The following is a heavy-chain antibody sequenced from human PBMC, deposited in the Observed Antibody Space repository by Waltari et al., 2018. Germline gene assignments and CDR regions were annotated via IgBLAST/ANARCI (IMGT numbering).Heavy chain of an antibody. J-gene: IGHJ6*03. V-gene: IGHV4-38-2*02. CDR2: IYHSGST. Sequence: QVQLQESGPGLVKPSETLSLTCAVSGYSISSGYYWGWIRQPPGKGLEWIGSIYHSGSTYYNSSLKSRVTISVDTSKNQFSLKLSSVTAADTAVYYCAREVVREYYYMDVWGKGTTVTVSS. CDR3: AREVVREYYYMDV. D-gene: IGHD3-22*01. CDR1: GYSISSGYY.